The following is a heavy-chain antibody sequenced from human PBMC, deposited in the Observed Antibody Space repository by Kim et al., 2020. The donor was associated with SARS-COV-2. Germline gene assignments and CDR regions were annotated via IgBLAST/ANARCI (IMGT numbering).Heavy chain of an antibody. Sequence: SETLSHSCTVSGGSISSYYWSWIRQPPGKGLEWIGYIYYSGSTDYNPSLKSRVTISVDTSKNQFSLKLSSVTAADTAIYYCARSYYDSSGYFYVPFDNWG. CDR3: ARSYYDSSGYFYVPFDN. V-gene: IGHV4-59*13. J-gene: IGHJ4*01. CDR1: GGSISSYY. D-gene: IGHD3-22*01. CDR2: IYYSGST.